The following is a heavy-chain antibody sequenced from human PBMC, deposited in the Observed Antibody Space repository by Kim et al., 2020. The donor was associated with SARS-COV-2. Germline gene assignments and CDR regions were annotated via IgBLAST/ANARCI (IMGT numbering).Heavy chain of an antibody. V-gene: IGHV3-11*01. J-gene: IGHJ4*02. CDR3: ARIYDGGDY. D-gene: IGHD5-12*01. Sequence: YYADYVKGRFTISRDNAKISLYLQMNSLRADDTAVYYCARIYDGGDYWGQGTLVTVSS.